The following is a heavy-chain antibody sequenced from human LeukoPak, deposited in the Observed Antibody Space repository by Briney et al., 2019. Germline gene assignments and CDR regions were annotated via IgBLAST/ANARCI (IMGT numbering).Heavy chain of an antibody. CDR3: ARDPYGGYDY. D-gene: IGHD4-23*01. V-gene: IGHV4-38-2*02. Sequence: SETLSLTCAVSGYSTSSGYYWGWIRQPPGKGLEWIGSIYHSGSTYYNPSLKSRVTISVDTSKNQFSLKLSSVTAADTAVYYCARDPYGGYDYWGQGTLVTVSS. J-gene: IGHJ4*02. CDR1: GYSTSSGYY. CDR2: IYHSGST.